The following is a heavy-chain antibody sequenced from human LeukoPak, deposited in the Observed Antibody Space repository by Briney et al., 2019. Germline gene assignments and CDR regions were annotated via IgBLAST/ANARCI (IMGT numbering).Heavy chain of an antibody. CDR2: IWYDGSNK. V-gene: IGHV3-33*08. CDR3: ARGDYYDSSGYYFPDAFDI. D-gene: IGHD3-22*01. J-gene: IGHJ3*02. Sequence: GGSLRLSCAASGFTFSSYGMLWVRQAPGKGLEWVAVIWYDGSNKYYVDYVQGRFTISRDNSKNTLYLQMSSLRAEDTAVYYCARGDYYDSSGYYFPDAFDIWGQGTMVTVSS. CDR1: GFTFSSYG.